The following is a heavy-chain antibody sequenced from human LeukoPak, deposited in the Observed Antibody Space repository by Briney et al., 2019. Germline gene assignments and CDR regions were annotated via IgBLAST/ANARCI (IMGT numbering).Heavy chain of an antibody. Sequence: SETLSLTCTVSGGSISSYYWSWIRQPPGKGLEWIGYIYCSGSTNYNPSLKSRVNISVDTSKNQFSLKVSSVTAADTAVYYCARENDVTGNALDVWGQGTTVTVSS. CDR2: IYCSGST. CDR3: ARENDVTGNALDV. CDR1: GGSISSYY. J-gene: IGHJ6*02. D-gene: IGHD2-2*01. V-gene: IGHV4-59*01.